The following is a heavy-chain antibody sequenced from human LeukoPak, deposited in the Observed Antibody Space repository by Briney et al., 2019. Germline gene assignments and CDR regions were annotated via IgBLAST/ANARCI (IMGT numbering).Heavy chain of an antibody. CDR1: GFTFSSYG. Sequence: PGGSLRLSCAASGFTFSSYGMHWVRQAPGKGLEWVAVISYDGSNKYYADSVKGRFTISRDNSKNTLYLQMNNLRAEDTAVYYCAKDLNSYGDYWGQGTPVTVSS. D-gene: IGHD5-18*01. V-gene: IGHV3-30*18. J-gene: IGHJ4*02. CDR3: AKDLNSYGDY. CDR2: ISYDGSNK.